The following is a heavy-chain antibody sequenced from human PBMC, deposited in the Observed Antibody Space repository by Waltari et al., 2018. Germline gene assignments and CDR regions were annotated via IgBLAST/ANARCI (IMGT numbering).Heavy chain of an antibody. CDR2: TVIAGDT. CDR1: GFTFSSYD. D-gene: IGHD7-27*01. J-gene: IGHJ4*02. CDR3: ARAPTGEHFDY. Sequence: EVQLVESGGGLVQPGGSLRLSCAASGFTFSSYDMHWVRQTTRNGLGWVSVTVIAGDTYYSGSVKGRFTISRESAKNSLYLQMNSLRAGDTAVYYCARAPTGEHFDYWGQGTLVTVSS. V-gene: IGHV3-13*01.